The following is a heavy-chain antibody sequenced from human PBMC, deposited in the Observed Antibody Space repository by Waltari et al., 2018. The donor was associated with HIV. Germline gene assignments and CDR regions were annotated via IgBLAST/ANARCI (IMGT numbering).Heavy chain of an antibody. CDR2: ISNDGSSK. V-gene: IGHV3-30-3*01. CDR3: ASPFYSDSTTYYYGLDY. J-gene: IGHJ4*02. D-gene: IGHD3-22*01. CDR1: GFNCSSFG. Sequence: QVQLVESGGGVVQPGRSRRLSCAAPGFNCSSFGMQVVRQAPGKGLEWVAVISNDGSSKYYADSVKGRFTISRDNSKNTLYLHMNSLRAEDTAVYYCASPFYSDSTTYYYGLDYWGQGTLVTVSS.